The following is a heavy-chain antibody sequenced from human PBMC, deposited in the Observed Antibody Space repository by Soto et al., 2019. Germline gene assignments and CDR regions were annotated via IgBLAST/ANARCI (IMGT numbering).Heavy chain of an antibody. CDR1: GFTFNLYW. D-gene: IGHD1-7*01. J-gene: IGHJ4*02. CDR2: INPDGSST. Sequence: EVHLVESGGGLVQPGGSLRLSCAASGFTFNLYWMHWVRQSPGKGLVWVSRINPDGSSTTYADSVKGRFTISRDNSKNTVYLQMNGRGAEDTAIYYCARDNWNSYWGQGALVTVSS. CDR3: ARDNWNSY. V-gene: IGHV3-74*01.